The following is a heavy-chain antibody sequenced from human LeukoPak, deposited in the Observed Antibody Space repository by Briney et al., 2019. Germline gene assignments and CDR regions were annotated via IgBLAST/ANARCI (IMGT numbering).Heavy chain of an antibody. CDR2: ISSSGSTI. D-gene: IGHD1-26*01. V-gene: IGHV3-48*04. J-gene: IGHJ4*02. CDR3: ARGSGSYYVGY. Sequence: GRSLRLSCAASGFTFSSYGMHWVRQAPGKGLEWVSYISSSGSTIYYADSVKGRFTISRDNAKNSLYLQMNSLRAEDTAVYYCARGSGSYYVGYWGQGTLVTVSS. CDR1: GFTFSSYG.